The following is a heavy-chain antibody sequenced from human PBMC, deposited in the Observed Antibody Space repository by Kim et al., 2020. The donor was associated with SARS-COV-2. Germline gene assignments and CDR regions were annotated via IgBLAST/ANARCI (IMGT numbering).Heavy chain of an antibody. CDR2: INAGNGNT. V-gene: IGHV1-3*01. D-gene: IGHD6-13*01. CDR1: GYTFTSYA. J-gene: IGHJ6*02. Sequence: ASVKVSCKASGYTFTSYAMHWVRQAPGQRLEWMGWINAGNGNTKYSQKFQGRVTITRDTSASTAYMELSSLRSEDTAVYYCARDLLVAAAQIYYYYGMDVWGQGTTVTVSS. CDR3: ARDLLVAAAQIYYYYGMDV.